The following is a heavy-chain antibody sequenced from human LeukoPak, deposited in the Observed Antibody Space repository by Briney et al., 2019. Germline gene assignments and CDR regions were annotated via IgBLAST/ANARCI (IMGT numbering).Heavy chain of an antibody. Sequence: PSETLSLTCTVSGGSISSYYWSWIRQPPGKGLEWIGYIYYSGSTNYNPSLKSRVTISVDTSKNQFSLKLSSVTAADTAVYYCARHGRYLGYCSGGSCRHAFDIWGQGTMVTVSS. CDR2: IYYSGST. CDR1: GGSISSYY. CDR3: ARHGRYLGYCSGGSCRHAFDI. J-gene: IGHJ3*02. V-gene: IGHV4-59*08. D-gene: IGHD2-15*01.